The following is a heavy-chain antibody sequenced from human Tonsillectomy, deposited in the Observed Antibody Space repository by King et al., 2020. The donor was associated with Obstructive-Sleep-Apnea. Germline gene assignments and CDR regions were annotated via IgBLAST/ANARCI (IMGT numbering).Heavy chain of an antibody. CDR3: ARERYNYGPFDY. J-gene: IGHJ4*02. CDR1: GFTFSNYA. CDR2: ISNDGTVK. Sequence: VQLVESGGGVVQPGRSLRLSCAASGFTFSNYAMHWVRQAPGKGLEWVAVISNDGTVKYFADPVKGRFTISRDNSKNTLFLQMDSLRAEDTAVYYCARERYNYGPFDYWGQGTLVTVSS. V-gene: IGHV3-30*04. D-gene: IGHD3-10*01.